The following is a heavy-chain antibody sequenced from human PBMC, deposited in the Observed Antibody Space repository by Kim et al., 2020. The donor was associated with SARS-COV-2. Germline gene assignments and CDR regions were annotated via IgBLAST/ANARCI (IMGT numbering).Heavy chain of an antibody. Sequence: SVKVSCKASGGTFSSYAISWVRQAPGQGLEWMGGIIPIFGTANYAQKFQGRVTITADESTSTAYMELSSLRSEDTAVYYCARGLEYRYGSGSYYRMDAFDIWGQGTMVTVSS. D-gene: IGHD3-10*01. CDR2: IIPIFGTA. V-gene: IGHV1-69*13. J-gene: IGHJ3*02. CDR3: ARGLEYRYGSGSYYRMDAFDI. CDR1: GGTFSSYA.